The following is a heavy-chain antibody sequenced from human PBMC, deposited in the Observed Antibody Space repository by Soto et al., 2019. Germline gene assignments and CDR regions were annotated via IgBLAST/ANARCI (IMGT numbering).Heavy chain of an antibody. CDR1: GFMFNTYW. J-gene: IGHJ6*02. V-gene: IGHV3-74*01. CDR3: TRAGTPSDYYYGMDV. D-gene: IGHD6-19*01. CDR2: VNGDGTRI. Sequence: GGSLRLSCAASGFMFNTYWMHWVRQAPGKGLVWVSRVNGDGTRINYADSMKGRFTISRDNAKKTLYLQMNSLIVEDTAVYYCTRAGTPSDYYYGMDVWGQGTTVTV.